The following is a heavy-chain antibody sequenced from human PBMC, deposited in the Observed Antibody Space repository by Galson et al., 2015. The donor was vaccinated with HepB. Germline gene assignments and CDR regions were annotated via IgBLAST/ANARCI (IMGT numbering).Heavy chain of an antibody. D-gene: IGHD5-18*01. J-gene: IGHJ4*02. Sequence: ETLSLTCTVAGGSISSSPYYWGWIRQPPGKGLEWIGSIFYNGNAFYNPSLKSRVTISVDTSKNQFSLKLSSVTAADTAVYYCARADEDTAMAHSIWGQGTLVTVSS. CDR2: IFYNGNA. CDR3: ARADEDTAMAHSI. CDR1: GGSISSSPYY. V-gene: IGHV4-39*07.